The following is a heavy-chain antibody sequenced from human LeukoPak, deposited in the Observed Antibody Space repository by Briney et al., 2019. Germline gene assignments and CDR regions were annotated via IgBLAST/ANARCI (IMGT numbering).Heavy chain of an antibody. V-gene: IGHV3-30*02. Sequence: GGSLRLSCAASPFTFSSYGMHWVRQAPGKGLEWVAYIQYDGSNQQYADSVKGRFSISRDSSKNILYLQMNSLRAEDTAVYYCAKDRCSNGVGCYYYYMDVWGKGTTVTIFS. J-gene: IGHJ6*03. CDR1: PFTFSSYG. CDR3: AKDRCSNGVGCYYYYMDV. D-gene: IGHD2-8*01. CDR2: IQYDGSNQ.